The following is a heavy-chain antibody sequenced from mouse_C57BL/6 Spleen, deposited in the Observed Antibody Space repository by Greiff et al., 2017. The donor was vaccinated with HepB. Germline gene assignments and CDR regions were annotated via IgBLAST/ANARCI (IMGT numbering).Heavy chain of an antibody. D-gene: IGHD2-4*01. CDR1: GYTFTSYW. J-gene: IGHJ3*01. CDR2: IYPSDSET. CDR3: ARSPPYDYDDAY. Sequence: QVQLQQPGAELVRPGSSVKLSCKASGYTFTSYWMDWVKQRPGQGLEWIGNIYPSDSETHYNQKFKDKATLTVDKSSSTAYMQRSSLTSEDSAVYYCARSPPYDYDDAYWGQGTLVTVSA. V-gene: IGHV1-61*01.